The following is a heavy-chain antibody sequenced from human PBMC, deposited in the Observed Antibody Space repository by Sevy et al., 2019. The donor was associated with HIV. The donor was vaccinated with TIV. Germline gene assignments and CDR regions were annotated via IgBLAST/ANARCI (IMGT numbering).Heavy chain of an antibody. Sequence: SETLSLTCAVYGGSFSGYYWSWIRQPPGKGLEWIGEINHSGSTNYNPSLKSRVTISVDTSKNQFPLKLSSVTAADTAVYYCAREADYYDSSGYYPVVDYWGQGTLVTVSS. D-gene: IGHD3-22*01. J-gene: IGHJ4*02. V-gene: IGHV4-34*01. CDR2: INHSGST. CDR1: GGSFSGYY. CDR3: AREADYYDSSGYYPVVDY.